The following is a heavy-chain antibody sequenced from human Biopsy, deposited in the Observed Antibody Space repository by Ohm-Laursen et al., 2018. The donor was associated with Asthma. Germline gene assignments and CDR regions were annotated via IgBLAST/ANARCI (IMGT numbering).Heavy chain of an antibody. Sequence: SQTLSLTSTVSGDSITCGGCCWTRNRQHPGKVLELIGYTHHSGTSYFNPSLKSRVSYSRDTSKHQFSLRLSSETAADTAMYYCARIPRRSGSYFVDYWGQGTLVIVSS. CDR2: THHSGTS. J-gene: IGHJ4*02. V-gene: IGHV4-31*03. CDR1: GDSITCGGCC. CDR3: ARIPRRSGSYFVDY. D-gene: IGHD3-22*01.